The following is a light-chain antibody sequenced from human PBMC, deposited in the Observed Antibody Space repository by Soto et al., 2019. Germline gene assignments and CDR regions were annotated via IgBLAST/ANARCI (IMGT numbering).Light chain of an antibody. J-gene: IGKJ5*01. CDR3: QQYTGPPTT. Sequence: EIVLTQSPATLSLSPGERATLSCRASQSVSSYLAWYQQKPGQPPRLLIYDASNRATGIPARFSGSGSGTDFTLTISRLEPEDSAVYFCQQYTGPPTTFGQGTRLEN. CDR1: QSVSSY. CDR2: DAS. V-gene: IGKV3-11*01.